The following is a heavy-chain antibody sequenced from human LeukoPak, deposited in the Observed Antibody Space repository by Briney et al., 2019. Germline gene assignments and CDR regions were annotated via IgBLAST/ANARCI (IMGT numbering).Heavy chain of an antibody. D-gene: IGHD3-3*01. Sequence: KPSETRSLTCTVSGGSISGYYWSWIRQPPGMPLEWVGYMYYSGNTNYNPSLKSRVTISVETSQSQFSLKLRFVTAADTAVYYCARAGYDFWSGYRGPDYFDLWGQGTLVTVSS. CDR3: ARAGYDFWSGYRGPDYFDL. CDR2: MYYSGNT. V-gene: IGHV4-59*01. J-gene: IGHJ4*02. CDR1: GGSISGYY.